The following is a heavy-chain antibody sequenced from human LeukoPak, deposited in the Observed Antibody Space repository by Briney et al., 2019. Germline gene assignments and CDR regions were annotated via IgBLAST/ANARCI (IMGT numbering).Heavy chain of an antibody. Sequence: SVTVSCNASLGTSTIFSFIWVRPAPPQGLEWMGGIIPVFGTPNYAQKFQDRVTITADESTSATSLVRSSLTSEETAVYYCARERRSGGYYIDVWGKGTTVTVSS. D-gene: IGHD6-25*01. CDR2: IIPVFGTP. CDR3: ARERRSGGYYIDV. V-gene: IGHV1-69*13. CDR1: LGTSTIFS. J-gene: IGHJ6*03.